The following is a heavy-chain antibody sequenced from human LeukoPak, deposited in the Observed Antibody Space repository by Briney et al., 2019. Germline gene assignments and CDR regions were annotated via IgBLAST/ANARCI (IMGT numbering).Heavy chain of an antibody. J-gene: IGHJ4*02. Sequence: SGGSLRLSCSAPGLTFSSYTMNWVRQAPGKGLEWVSSITSGGTYIYYADSVKGRFTISRDNAKNSLFLQMNSLRAEDTAVYYCARENYQLLYGLDHWGQGTLVTVSS. CDR3: ARENYQLLYGLDH. CDR2: ITSGGTYI. V-gene: IGHV3-21*01. D-gene: IGHD2-2*02. CDR1: GLTFSSYT.